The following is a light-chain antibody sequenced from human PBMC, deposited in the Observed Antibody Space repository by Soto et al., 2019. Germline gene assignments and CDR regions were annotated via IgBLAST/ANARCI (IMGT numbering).Light chain of an antibody. CDR3: QQSSRSPVT. CDR1: QSISSDY. J-gene: IGKJ5*01. V-gene: IGKV3-20*01. Sequence: EIVLTQSPDTLSLSPGERATLSCGASQSISSDYLVWYQQKPGQVPRLLMSAASSRATGIPDRFSGSGSGTDFTLTISRPEPEDFAVYYCQQSSRSPVTFGQGTRLEIK. CDR2: AAS.